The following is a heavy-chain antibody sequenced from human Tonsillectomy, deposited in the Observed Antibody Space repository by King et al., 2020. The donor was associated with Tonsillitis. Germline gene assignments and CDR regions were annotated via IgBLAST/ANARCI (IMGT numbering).Heavy chain of an antibody. CDR2: ISSGGIII. V-gene: IGHV3-48*03. Sequence: VQLVESGGGLVQPGGSLRLSCAASGFTFSSYEMNWVRQAPGKGLEWVSYISSGGIIISYADSVKGRFTISRDNAKNSLYLQMNSLRADDTAVYYCARAAAGLRYFDYWGQGTLVTVSS. D-gene: IGHD6-13*01. J-gene: IGHJ4*02. CDR1: GFTFSSYE. CDR3: ARAAAGLRYFDY.